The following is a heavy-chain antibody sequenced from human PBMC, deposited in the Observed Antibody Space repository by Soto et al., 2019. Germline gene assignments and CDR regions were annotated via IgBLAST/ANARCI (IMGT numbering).Heavy chain of an antibody. CDR1: GFTFSSYS. J-gene: IGHJ3*02. V-gene: IGHV3-21*01. D-gene: IGHD3-3*01. CDR3: ARDLRPLPSNYDFWRGDDAFDI. Sequence: EVQLVESGGGLVKPGGSLRLSCAASGFTFSSYSMNWVRQAPGKGLEWVSSISSSSSYIYYADSVKGRFTISRDNAKNSLYLQMNSLRAEDTAVYYCARDLRPLPSNYDFWRGDDAFDIWGQGTMVTVSS. CDR2: ISSSSSYI.